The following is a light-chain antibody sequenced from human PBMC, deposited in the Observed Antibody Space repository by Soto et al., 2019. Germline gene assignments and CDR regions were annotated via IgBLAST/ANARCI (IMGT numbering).Light chain of an antibody. CDR3: CSYAGRYLWL. CDR1: SSDVGAYNY. J-gene: IGLJ2*01. Sequence: QSVLTQPRSVSGSPGQSVTISCTGTSSDVGAYNYVSWFQQHPGKAPKLMIYDVSNRPSGVPDRFSGSKSGNTASLTISGLQAEDEADYYCCSYAGRYLWLFGGGTKLTVL. CDR2: DVS. V-gene: IGLV2-11*01.